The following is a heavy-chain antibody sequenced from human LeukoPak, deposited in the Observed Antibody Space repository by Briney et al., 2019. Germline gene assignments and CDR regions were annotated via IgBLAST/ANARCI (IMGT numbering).Heavy chain of an antibody. V-gene: IGHV3-21*01. CDR2: ISSSSSYI. CDR3: AGSVEYSSSAARDY. J-gene: IGHJ4*02. Sequence: PGGSLRLSCKSSGVTKSSDKVKWVRQAPGKGLEWVSSISSSSSYIYYADSVKGRFTISRDNAKNSLYLQMNSLRAEDTAVYYCAGSVEYSSSAARDYWGQETLVTVSS. D-gene: IGHD6-6*01. CDR1: GVTKSSDK.